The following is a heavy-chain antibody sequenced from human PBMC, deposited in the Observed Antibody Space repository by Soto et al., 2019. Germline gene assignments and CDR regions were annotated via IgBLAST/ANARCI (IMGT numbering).Heavy chain of an antibody. CDR2: IYYSGST. D-gene: IGHD1-26*01. J-gene: IGHJ4*02. Sequence: QLQLQESGPGLVKPSETLSLTCTVSGGSISSSSYYWGWIRQPPGKGLEGIGSIYYSGSTYYNPSLKSRVTISVDTSKNQFSLKLSSVTAADTAVYYCARHTSDYYASDWRNVYFDYWGQGTLVTVSS. V-gene: IGHV4-39*01. CDR3: ARHTSDYYASDWRNVYFDY. CDR1: GGSISSSSYY.